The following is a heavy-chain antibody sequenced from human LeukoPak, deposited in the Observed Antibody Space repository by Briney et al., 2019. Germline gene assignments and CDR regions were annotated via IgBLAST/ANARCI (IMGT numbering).Heavy chain of an antibody. CDR2: ISAYNGKI. CDR1: GYTFTNYG. D-gene: IGHD5-18*01. CDR3: ARDHYMAMVPPYGMDV. J-gene: IGHJ6*02. Sequence: GASVKVSCKASGYTFTNYGISWVRQAPGHGLGWVAWISAYNGKINYAQKFQDRVTMNTDASTSTAYMELRSLRSDDTAVYYCARDHYMAMVPPYGMDVWGQGTTVTVSS. V-gene: IGHV1-18*01.